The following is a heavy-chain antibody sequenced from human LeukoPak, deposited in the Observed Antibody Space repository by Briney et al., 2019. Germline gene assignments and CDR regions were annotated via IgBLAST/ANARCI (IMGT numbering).Heavy chain of an antibody. J-gene: IGHJ4*02. CDR1: GGTFSSYA. V-gene: IGHV1-69*13. D-gene: IGHD6-13*01. CDR3: ARTGIAAAGTLDY. Sequence: GASVKVSCKASGGTFSSYAISWVRQAPGQGLEWMGGIIPIFGTANYAQKFQGRVTITADESTSTAYMELSSLRSEDTAVYYCARTGIAAAGTLDYWGQGTLATVSS. CDR2: IIPIFGTA.